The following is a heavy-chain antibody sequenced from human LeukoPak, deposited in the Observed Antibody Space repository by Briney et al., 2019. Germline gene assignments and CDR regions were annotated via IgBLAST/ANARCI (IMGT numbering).Heavy chain of an antibody. CDR3: AKDVIRDITIFGVVINGFDY. V-gene: IGHV3-23*01. CDR2: ISGSGGST. Sequence: PGGSLRLSCAASGFTFSSYAMSWVRQAPGKGLEWVSAISGSGGSTYYADSVKGRFTISRDNSKNTLYLQMNSLRAEDTAVYYCAKDVIRDITIFGVVINGFDYWGQGTLVTVSS. D-gene: IGHD3-3*01. J-gene: IGHJ4*02. CDR1: GFTFSSYA.